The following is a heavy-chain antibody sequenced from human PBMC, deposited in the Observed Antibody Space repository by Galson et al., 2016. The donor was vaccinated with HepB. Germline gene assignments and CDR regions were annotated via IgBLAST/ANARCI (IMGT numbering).Heavy chain of an antibody. J-gene: IGHJ5*02. CDR2: TYYSGST. Sequence: WVRQAPGEGLEWIGSTYYSGSTDYNPSLKSRITMSVDTSRRDFSLKLSPVTAADTAVHYCARHYYDSGRHYFDPWGQGTLVTVSS. V-gene: IGHV4-39*02. CDR3: ARHYYDSGRHYFDP. D-gene: IGHD3-10*01.